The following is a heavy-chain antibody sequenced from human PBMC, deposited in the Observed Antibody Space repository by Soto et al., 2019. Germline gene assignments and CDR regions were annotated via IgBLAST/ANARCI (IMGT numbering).Heavy chain of an antibody. Sequence: ASETLSLTCSVSGGSTSSVGHYWTWIRQQPGKGLEWIGYIYYSGSTDYNPSLKSRVTISVDRSKNQFSLNLSSVTAADTAIYYCARESGGYDSSTRYGLDVWGQGTTVTVSS. CDR2: IYYSGST. V-gene: IGHV4-31*03. CDR1: GGSTSSVGHY. CDR3: ARESGGYDSSTRYGLDV. J-gene: IGHJ6*02. D-gene: IGHD6-25*01.